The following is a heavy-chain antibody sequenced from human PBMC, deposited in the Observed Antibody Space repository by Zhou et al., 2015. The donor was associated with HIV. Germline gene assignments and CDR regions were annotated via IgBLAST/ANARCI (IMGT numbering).Heavy chain of an antibody. CDR1: GYTFTSYD. J-gene: IGHJ4*02. Sequence: QVQLVQSGAEVKKPGASVKVSCKASGYTFTSYDINWVRQATGQGLEWMGWMNPNSANTGYAQKFQGRVTMTRNTSISTAYMELSSLRSEDTAVYYXARSDTERYYYDSSGYYYDYWGQGTLVTVSS. D-gene: IGHD3-22*01. CDR3: ARSDTERYYYDSSGYYYDY. V-gene: IGHV1-8*01. CDR2: MNPNSANT.